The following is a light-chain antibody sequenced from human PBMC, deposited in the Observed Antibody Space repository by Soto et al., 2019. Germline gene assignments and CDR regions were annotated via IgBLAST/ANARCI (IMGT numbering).Light chain of an antibody. V-gene: IGKV1-9*01. CDR1: RGISSY. Sequence: DIPLTQSPSFLSASVGDRVTITCRASRGISSYLAWLQQIPGKPPKLVIYAASTFQPGVPSRFSGGGSGTEFSLTISSQLPEDFATYYCQQLDSYPYTFGRGTKLEIK. CDR3: QQLDSYPYT. CDR2: AAS. J-gene: IGKJ2*01.